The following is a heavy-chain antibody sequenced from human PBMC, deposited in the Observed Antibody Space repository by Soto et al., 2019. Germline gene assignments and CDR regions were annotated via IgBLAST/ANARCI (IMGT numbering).Heavy chain of an antibody. CDR2: IYYSGST. J-gene: IGHJ5*02. Sequence: QLQLQESGPGLVKSSETLSLTCTVSGGSISSSSYYWGWIRQPPGKGLEWIGSIYYSGSTYYNPSLKSRVPRSVDTSKNQFSLKLSSVTAADTAVYYCARHSLRWNWFDPWGQGTLVTVSS. CDR3: ARHSLRWNWFDP. V-gene: IGHV4-39*01. D-gene: IGHD4-17*01. CDR1: GGSISSSSYY.